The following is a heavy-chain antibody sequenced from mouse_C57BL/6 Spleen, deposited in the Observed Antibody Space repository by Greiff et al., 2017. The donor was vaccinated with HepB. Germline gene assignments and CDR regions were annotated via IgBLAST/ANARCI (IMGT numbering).Heavy chain of an antibody. CDR2: ISSGGSYT. CDR1: GFTFSSYG. CDR3: ARQEGPFAY. Sequence: EVHLVESGGDLVKPGGSLKLSCAASGFTFSSYGMSWVRQTPDKRLEWVATISSGGSYTYYPDSVKGRFTISRDNAKNTLYLQMSSLKSEDTAMYYCARQEGPFAYWGQGTLVTVSA. V-gene: IGHV5-6*01. J-gene: IGHJ3*01.